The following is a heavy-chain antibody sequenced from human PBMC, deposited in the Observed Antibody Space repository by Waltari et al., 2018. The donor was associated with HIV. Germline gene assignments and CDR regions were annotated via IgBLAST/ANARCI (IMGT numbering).Heavy chain of an antibody. CDR2: IRGSGGST. CDR1: GFTFSSYA. D-gene: IGHD6-13*01. J-gene: IGHJ1*01. V-gene: IGHV3-23*01. Sequence: EVQLLESGGGLVQPGGSLRLSCAASGFTFSSYAMSWVRQAPGKGLEWVSAIRGSGGSTYYADSVKGRFTISRDNSKNTLYLQMNSLRAEDTAVYYCAKSIAAAGNGAEYFQHWGQGTLVTVSS. CDR3: AKSIAAAGNGAEYFQH.